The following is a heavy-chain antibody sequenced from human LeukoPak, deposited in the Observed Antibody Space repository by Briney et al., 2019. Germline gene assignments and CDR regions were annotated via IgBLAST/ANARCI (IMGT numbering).Heavy chain of an antibody. CDR2: ISYDGSNK. Sequence: PGGSLRLSCAATGFTFSSYAMHWVRQAPGKGLEWVAVISYDGSNKYYAGSVKGRFTISRDNSKNTLYLQMNSLRAEDTAVYYCARSGDYLGAEYFQHWGQGTLVTVSS. J-gene: IGHJ1*01. CDR3: ARSGDYLGAEYFQH. V-gene: IGHV3-30-3*01. D-gene: IGHD3-16*01. CDR1: GFTFSSYA.